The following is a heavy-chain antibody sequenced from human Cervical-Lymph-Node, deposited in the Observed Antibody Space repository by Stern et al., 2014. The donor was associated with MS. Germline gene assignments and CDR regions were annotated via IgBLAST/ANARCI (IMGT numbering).Heavy chain of an antibody. V-gene: IGHV1-18*01. D-gene: IGHD6-13*01. CDR3: RAGSDAFDI. Sequence: VQLVESGAEVKKPGGSVKVSCKASGYTFIEYAISWVRLAPGQGLEWMGWIGTTLCNTNYAQMFQGRVPLATDTSTTTVYMELRSLRSDDSARYYCRAGSDAFDIWGQGTMVTVSS. CDR2: IGTTLCNT. CDR1: GYTFIEYA. J-gene: IGHJ3*02.